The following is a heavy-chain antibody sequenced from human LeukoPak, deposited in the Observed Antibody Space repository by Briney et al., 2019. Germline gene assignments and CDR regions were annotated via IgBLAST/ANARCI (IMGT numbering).Heavy chain of an antibody. CDR2: GNPSGGGT. D-gene: IGHD2/OR15-2a*01. CDR3: ERDRCVVNHWFDP. Sequence: ASVNVSCKASGYTVTSCYMHWLRQAPRQGLEWMGIGNPSGGGTNYAQKFQGRVTMTREVSTSTVHMDLSRRRSAATAVYYCERDRCVVNHWFDPWGQGTLVTVSS. J-gene: IGHJ5*02. V-gene: IGHV1-46*01. CDR1: GYTVTSCY.